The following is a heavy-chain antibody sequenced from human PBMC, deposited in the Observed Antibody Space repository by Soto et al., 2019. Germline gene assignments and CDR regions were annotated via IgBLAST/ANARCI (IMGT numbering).Heavy chain of an antibody. CDR3: ARAGYSSGWHGKYFDY. D-gene: IGHD6-19*01. J-gene: IGHJ4*02. CDR1: GGSISSSSYY. V-gene: IGHV4-39*01. CDR2: IYYSGST. Sequence: QLQLQESGPGLVKPSETLSLTCTVSGGSISSSSYYWGWIRQPPGKGLEWIGSIYYSGSTYYNPSRKCRVTISVDTSKNRFSLKLSSVTAADTAVYYCARAGYSSGWHGKYFDYWGQGTLVTVSS.